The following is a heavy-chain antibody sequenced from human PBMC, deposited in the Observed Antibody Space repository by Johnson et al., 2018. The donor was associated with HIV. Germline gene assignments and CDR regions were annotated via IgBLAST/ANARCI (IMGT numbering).Heavy chain of an antibody. D-gene: IGHD3-10*01. J-gene: IGHJ3*02. V-gene: IGHV3-9*01. CDR1: GFTFDDYA. CDR3: ARDSQHYYDAVDI. Sequence: VQLVESGGGLVQPGGSLRLSCAASGFTFDDYAMHWVRQAPGKGLEWVSGISWNSGSVGYADSVKGRFTISRDNAKNSLYLQMNSLRAEDTALYYCARDSQHYYDAVDIWGQGTMVTVSS. CDR2: ISWNSGSV.